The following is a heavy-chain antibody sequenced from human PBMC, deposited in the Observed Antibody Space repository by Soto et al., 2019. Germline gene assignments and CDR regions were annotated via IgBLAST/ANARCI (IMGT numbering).Heavy chain of an antibody. CDR1: GFSFSTYA. CDR2: IWYDGNSQ. J-gene: IGHJ4*02. D-gene: IGHD2-15*01. CDR3: ARSTVFGMVAIDY. V-gene: IGHV3-33*01. Sequence: QVQLVESGGGVVQPGRSLRLSCVASGFSFSTYAMNWVRQAPGKGLEWVAVIWYDGNSQYYADSVKGRFTISRDNSKNTVYLQMNTLRAEDTAVYFCARSTVFGMVAIDYWGQGTRVAVSS.